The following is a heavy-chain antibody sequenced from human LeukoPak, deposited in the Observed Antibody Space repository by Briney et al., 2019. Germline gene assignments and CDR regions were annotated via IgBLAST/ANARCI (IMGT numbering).Heavy chain of an antibody. CDR2: ISFDGGNK. V-gene: IGHV3-30-3*01. CDR1: GFTFCLSA. Sequence: PGGSLRVSWATPGFTFCLSAKHLGRLAPGKGLDWVAVISFDGGNKFYADSVKGRFSISRDNSKNTLYLQMNSLGLDDTAVYFCARGRAGIAAAGFDYWGQGTLVTVSS. D-gene: IGHD6-13*01. CDR3: ARGRAGIAAAGFDY. J-gene: IGHJ4*02.